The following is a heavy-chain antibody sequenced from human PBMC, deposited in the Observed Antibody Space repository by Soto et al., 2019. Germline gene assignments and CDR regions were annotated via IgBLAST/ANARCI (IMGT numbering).Heavy chain of an antibody. CDR1: GYTFTNYY. D-gene: IGHD3-10*01. CDR2: IYPSGGST. V-gene: IGHV1-46*01. CDR3: ARNFSGPMDY. Sequence: ASVKVSCKASGYTFTNYYMHWVRQAPGQGLEWMGIIYPSGGSTRNAQKFQGRVTMTRDTSTSTVYMELSSLRSEDTAVYYCARNFSGPMDYWGRGTLVTVSS. J-gene: IGHJ4*02.